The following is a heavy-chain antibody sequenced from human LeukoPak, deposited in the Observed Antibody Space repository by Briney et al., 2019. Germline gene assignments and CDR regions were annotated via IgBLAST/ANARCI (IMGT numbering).Heavy chain of an antibody. CDR2: ISGSGGST. V-gene: IGHV3-23*01. CDR1: GFTFSSYA. D-gene: IGHD6-19*01. Sequence: PGGSLRLSCAASGFTFSSYAMSWVRQAPGKGLEWVSAISGSGGSTYYADSVKGRFTISRDNSKNTLYLQMNSLRAEDTAVYYCAKVASKGGSGWYGYFDYWGQGTLVTVSS. CDR3: AKVASKGGSGWYGYFDY. J-gene: IGHJ4*02.